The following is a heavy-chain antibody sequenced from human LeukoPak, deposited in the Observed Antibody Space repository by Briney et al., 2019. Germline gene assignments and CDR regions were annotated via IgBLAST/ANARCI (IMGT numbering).Heavy chain of an antibody. CDR3: ARVPRDTTMVTNDY. V-gene: IGHV3-48*02. Sequence: GGSLRLSCAASGFTFTSYAINWVRQAPGKGLEWVSYISSRSSTIYYTDSVQGRFTISRDNAKNSLYLQMRNLRDEDTAVYYCARVPRDTTMVTNDYWGQGTLVTVSS. CDR1: GFTFTSYA. D-gene: IGHD5-18*01. CDR2: ISSRSSTI. J-gene: IGHJ4*02.